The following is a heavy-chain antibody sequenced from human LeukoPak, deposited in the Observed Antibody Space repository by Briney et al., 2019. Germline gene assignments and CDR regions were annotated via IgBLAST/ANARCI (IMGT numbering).Heavy chain of an antibody. Sequence: ASETLSLTCTVSGGSISSGSYYWSWIRQPAGKGLEWIGRIYTSGSTSYNPSLKSRVTISVDTSKNQFSLKVSSVTAADTAVYYCAGPAGTYWYFDLWGRGTLVTVSS. CDR3: AGPAGTYWYFDL. J-gene: IGHJ2*01. V-gene: IGHV4-61*02. CDR2: IYTSGST. CDR1: GGSISSGSYY. D-gene: IGHD1-26*01.